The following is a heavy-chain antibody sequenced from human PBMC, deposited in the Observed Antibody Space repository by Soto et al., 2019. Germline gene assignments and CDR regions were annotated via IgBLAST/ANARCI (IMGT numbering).Heavy chain of an antibody. CDR3: ARAEGDGVYYYYGMDV. V-gene: IGHV1-69*13. CDR2: IIPIFGTA. CDR1: GGTFSSYA. Sequence: ASVKVSCKASGGTFSSYAISWVRQAPGQGLEWMGGIIPIFGTANYAQKFQGRVTITADESTSTAYMELSSLRSEDTAVYYCARAEGDGVYYYYGMDVWGQGTTVTVSS. J-gene: IGHJ6*02. D-gene: IGHD3-10*01.